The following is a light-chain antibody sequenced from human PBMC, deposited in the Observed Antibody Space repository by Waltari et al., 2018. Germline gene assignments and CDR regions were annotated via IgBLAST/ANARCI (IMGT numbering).Light chain of an antibody. V-gene: IGKV3-20*01. CDR2: GAS. Sequence: EIVLTQSPGTLSLSPGERATLSCRASQIVSRTLAWYQQKPGQAPKLLIYGASIRATGIPDRFTGSGSGTDFSLTISSLEPEDFAIYFCQHYVRLPATFGQGTKVEIK. CDR3: QHYVRLPAT. J-gene: IGKJ1*01. CDR1: QIVSRT.